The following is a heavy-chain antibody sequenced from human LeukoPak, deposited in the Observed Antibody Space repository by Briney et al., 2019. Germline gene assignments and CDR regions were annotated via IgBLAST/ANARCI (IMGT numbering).Heavy chain of an antibody. Sequence: SETLSLTCTVSGGSISSYYWSWIRQPPGKGLEWIGYIYYSGSTYYNPSLKSRVTISVDTSKNQFSLKLSSVTAADTAVYYCARDYYYDSSGYGEKYFDYWGQGTLVTVSS. CDR2: IYYSGST. CDR1: GGSISSYY. J-gene: IGHJ4*02. V-gene: IGHV4-59*12. D-gene: IGHD3-22*01. CDR3: ARDYYYDSSGYGEKYFDY.